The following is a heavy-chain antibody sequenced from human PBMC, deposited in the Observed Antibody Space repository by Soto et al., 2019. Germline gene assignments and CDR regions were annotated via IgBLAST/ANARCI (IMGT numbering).Heavy chain of an antibody. V-gene: IGHV1-8*01. CDR1: GYTFTNND. CDR2: MNPGSGDT. D-gene: IGHD5-18*01. J-gene: IGHJ5*02. CDR3: ARMESFGSLNWFDP. Sequence: QVQLVQSGAEVKKPGASVKVSCKASGYTFTNNDVTWVRQATGQGLEWMGWMNPGSGDTGYAQKFQGRVNMTRDISIATAYMKLTALTSEDTAIYCSARMESFGSLNWFDPWGQGTLVTVSS.